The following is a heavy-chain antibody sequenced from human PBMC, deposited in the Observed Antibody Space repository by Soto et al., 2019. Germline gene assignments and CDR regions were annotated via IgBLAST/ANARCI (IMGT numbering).Heavy chain of an antibody. V-gene: IGHV4-4*07. Sequence: SETLSLTCTVSGGSVTSNYWTWIRQPAGKGLEWIGRMYISGTTDYNPSLRGRATMSVDTSKNQFYLTLTSVTAADTAVYYFARDRAAPSWIDPWGPGTLVTVSS. CDR2: MYISGTT. D-gene: IGHD6-6*01. CDR3: ARDRAAPSWIDP. CDR1: GGSVTSNY. J-gene: IGHJ5*02.